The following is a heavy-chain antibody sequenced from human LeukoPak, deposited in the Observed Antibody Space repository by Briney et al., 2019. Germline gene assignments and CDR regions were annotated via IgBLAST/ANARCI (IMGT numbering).Heavy chain of an antibody. V-gene: IGHV1-69*13. CDR2: IIPIFGTG. J-gene: IGHJ6*03. Sequence: ASVKVSCKASGGTFSSYAISWVRQAPGQGLEWMGGIIPIFGTGNYAQKFQGRVTITADESTSTAYMELSSLRSEDTAVYYCASLTSYYYMDVWGKGTTVTVSS. CDR3: ASLTSYYYMDV. CDR1: GGTFSSYA.